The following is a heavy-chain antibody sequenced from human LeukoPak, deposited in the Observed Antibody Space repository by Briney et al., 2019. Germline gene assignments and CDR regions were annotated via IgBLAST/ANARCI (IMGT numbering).Heavy chain of an antibody. CDR3: ARGTGQYNYGHRGAFDT. J-gene: IGHJ3*02. Sequence: SETPSLTCTVSGYSISSGYYWGWIRQPPGKGLEWIGSIYHSGSTYYNPSLKSRVTISVDTSKNQFSLKLSSVTAADTAVYYCARGTGQYNYGHRGAFDTWGQGTMVTVSS. CDR2: IYHSGST. D-gene: IGHD5-18*01. CDR1: GYSISSGYY. V-gene: IGHV4-38-2*02.